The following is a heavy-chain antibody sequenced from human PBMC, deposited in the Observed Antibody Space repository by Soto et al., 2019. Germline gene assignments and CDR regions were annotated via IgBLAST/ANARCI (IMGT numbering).Heavy chain of an antibody. J-gene: IGHJ3*02. Sequence: QLQLQESGPGLVKPSETLSLTCTVSRASISDTNYYWACIRQPPGRGLEWIGGIHSRGGTYIYNPSLYSRVAISVDTSNNHVSLRLSSVTAADTAVYFCSRQKRSADWIDAFDIWGQGAVVTVSS. CDR3: SRQKRSADWIDAFDI. CDR2: IHSRGGT. V-gene: IGHV4-39*01. CDR1: RASISDTNYY. D-gene: IGHD3-9*01.